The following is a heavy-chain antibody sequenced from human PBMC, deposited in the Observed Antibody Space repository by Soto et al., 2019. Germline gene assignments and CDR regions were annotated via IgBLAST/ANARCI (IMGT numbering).Heavy chain of an antibody. CDR1: GFAFSGSA. D-gene: IGHD3-16*01. Sequence: VGSLILSCAASGFAFSGSAMYWVRQASGKGPEWVGRIRSKGHNYATEYAASVKGRFTISRDDSKNTAYLQMNSLQTEDTAVYYCTRDLFSYDYSGILWFDPWGQGTLVTVSS. J-gene: IGHJ5*02. CDR3: TRDLFSYDYSGILWFDP. V-gene: IGHV3-73*01. CDR2: IRSKGHNYAT.